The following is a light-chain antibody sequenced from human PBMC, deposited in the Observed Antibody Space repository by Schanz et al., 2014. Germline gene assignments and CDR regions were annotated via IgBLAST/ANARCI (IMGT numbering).Light chain of an antibody. CDR3: CSYAGSYTVV. Sequence: QSVLTQPPSASGTPGQWVTISCSGSSSNIGSNTVNWYQQFPGTAPKLLIFSNNQRPSGVPDRFSGSKSGTSASLAISGLQSEDEADYYCCSYAGSYTVVLGGGTKLTVL. J-gene: IGLJ2*01. CDR1: SSNIGSNT. V-gene: IGLV1-44*01. CDR2: SNN.